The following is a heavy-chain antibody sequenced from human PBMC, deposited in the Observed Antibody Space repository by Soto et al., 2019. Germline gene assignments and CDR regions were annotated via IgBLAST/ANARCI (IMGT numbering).Heavy chain of an antibody. Sequence: PSETLSLTWTVSGGSINSSSYYWGWIRQPPGKGLEWIGSIYYSGSTYYNPSLKSRVTISVDTSKNQFSLKLSSVTAADTAVYSCARHEPIYSSGSYFCDYYYGMDVWGQGNTVTVS. J-gene: IGHJ6*02. V-gene: IGHV4-39*01. CDR2: IYYSGST. CDR1: GGSINSSSYY. D-gene: IGHD3-10*01. CDR3: ARHEPIYSSGSYFCDYYYGMDV.